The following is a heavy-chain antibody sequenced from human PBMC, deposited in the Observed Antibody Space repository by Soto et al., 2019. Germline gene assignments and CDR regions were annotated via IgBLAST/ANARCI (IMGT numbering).Heavy chain of an antibody. J-gene: IGHJ5*02. Sequence: QVQLVESGGGVVQAGRSLRLSCAASGFTFSSYGMHWVRQAPGKGLEWVAVIWYDGSNKYYADSVKGRFTISRDNSKNTLYLQMNSLRAEDTAVYYCARMGLYSSSWFDPWGQGTLVTVSS. CDR3: ARMGLYSSSWFDP. V-gene: IGHV3-33*01. D-gene: IGHD6-13*01. CDR2: IWYDGSNK. CDR1: GFTFSSYG.